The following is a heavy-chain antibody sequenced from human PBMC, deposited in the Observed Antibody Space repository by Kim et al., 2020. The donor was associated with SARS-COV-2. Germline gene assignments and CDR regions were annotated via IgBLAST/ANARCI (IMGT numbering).Heavy chain of an antibody. CDR1: GGSFSGYY. Sequence: SETLSLTCAVYGGSFSGYYWSWIRQPPGKGLEWIGEINHSGSTNYNPSLKSRVTISVDTSKNQFSLKLSSVTAADTAVYYCARGQGYYDSSGYLIDYWGQGTLVTVSS. CDR2: INHSGST. V-gene: IGHV4-34*01. D-gene: IGHD3-22*01. CDR3: ARGQGYYDSSGYLIDY. J-gene: IGHJ4*02.